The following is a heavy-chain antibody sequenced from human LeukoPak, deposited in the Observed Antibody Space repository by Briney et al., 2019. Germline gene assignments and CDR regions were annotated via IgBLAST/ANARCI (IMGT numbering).Heavy chain of an antibody. Sequence: ASVKVSCKTSGYTFSEYYIHWVRQAPGQGLEWMGWINPNRGETKSAQKFQGRVTMTGDTSISTAYMELRRVTSDDTAVYYCARDRDYSNTERGFDYWGQGTLVTVSP. V-gene: IGHV1-2*02. D-gene: IGHD4-11*01. J-gene: IGHJ4*02. CDR2: INPNRGET. CDR1: GYTFSEYY. CDR3: ARDRDYSNTERGFDY.